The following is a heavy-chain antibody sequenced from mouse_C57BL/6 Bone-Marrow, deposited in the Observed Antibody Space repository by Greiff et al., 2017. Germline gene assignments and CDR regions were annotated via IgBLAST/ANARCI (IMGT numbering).Heavy chain of an antibody. V-gene: IGHV1-50*01. CDR2: IDPSDSYT. CDR1: GYTFTSYW. J-gene: IGHJ4*01. Sequence: QVQLQQPGAELVKPGASVKLSCKASGYTFTSYWMQWVKQRPGQGLEWIGEIDPSDSYTNYNQKFKGKATLTVDTSSSTAYMQLSSLTSEDSAVYYCARDDGIYYAMDYWGQGTSVTVSS. CDR3: ARDDGIYYAMDY. D-gene: IGHD2-12*01.